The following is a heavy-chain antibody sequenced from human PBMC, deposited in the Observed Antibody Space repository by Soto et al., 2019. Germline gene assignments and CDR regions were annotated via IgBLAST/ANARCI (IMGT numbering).Heavy chain of an antibody. CDR3: ARGPVDTAMSTDYGMDV. V-gene: IGHV1-69*13. Sequence: AVKVSRKSSVYTFSSYAISWVRQAPGQGLEWMGGISPIFGTTNYEQKFQDRVTITAYESTSTAYMELCSLRSEETAVYYCARGPVDTAMSTDYGMDVWGQGTTVTVSS. D-gene: IGHD5-18*01. J-gene: IGHJ6*02. CDR1: VYTFSSYA. CDR2: ISPIFGTT.